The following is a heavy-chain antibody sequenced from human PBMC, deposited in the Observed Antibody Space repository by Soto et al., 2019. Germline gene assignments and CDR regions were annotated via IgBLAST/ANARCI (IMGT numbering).Heavy chain of an antibody. Sequence: PSETLSLTCTVPGGSISSGAYYWHWIRQHPGKGLDWIGFINYIGLTSYNSSLMSRVTISLDTSKSQFSLKLSSVTAADTAVYYCARAAFCGRDCYYFFDYWGQGILVTVSS. CDR2: INYIGLT. CDR1: GGSISSGAYY. J-gene: IGHJ4*02. CDR3: ARAAFCGRDCYYFFDY. V-gene: IGHV4-31*03. D-gene: IGHD2-21*02.